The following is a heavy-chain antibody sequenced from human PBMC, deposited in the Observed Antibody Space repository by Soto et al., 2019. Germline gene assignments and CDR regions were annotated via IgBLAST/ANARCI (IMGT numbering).Heavy chain of an antibody. CDR2: INPNSGGT. CDR1: GYTFTGYY. CDR3: ARDRRITMIVGGGMDV. Sequence: ASVKVSCKASGYTFTGYYMHWVRQAPGQGLEWMGWINPNSGGTNYAQKFQGWVTMTRDTSISTAYMELSRLRSDDTAVYYCARDRRITMIVGGGMDVWGQGTTVTVSS. D-gene: IGHD3-22*01. J-gene: IGHJ6*02. V-gene: IGHV1-2*04.